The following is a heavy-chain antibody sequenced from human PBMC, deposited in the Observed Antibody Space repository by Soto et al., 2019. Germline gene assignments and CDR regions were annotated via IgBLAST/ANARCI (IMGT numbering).Heavy chain of an antibody. V-gene: IGHV3-11*03. Sequence: PGGSLRLSCAASGFTFSDYYMSWIRQAPGKGLEWVSCISSSSSYTNYADSVKGRFTISRDNAKNSLYLQMNSLRAEDTAVYYCAVGSRYCSSTSCYDFDYWGQGTLVTVSS. CDR3: AVGSRYCSSTSCYDFDY. CDR2: ISSSSSYT. D-gene: IGHD2-2*01. CDR1: GFTFSDYY. J-gene: IGHJ4*02.